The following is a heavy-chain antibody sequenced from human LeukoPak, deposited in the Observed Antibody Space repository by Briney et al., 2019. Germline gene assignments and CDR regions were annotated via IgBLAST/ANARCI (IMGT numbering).Heavy chain of an antibody. D-gene: IGHD3-9*01. CDR1: GFTFSTYW. CDR2: INGDGSNT. CDR3: ARAGPDWRIDY. Sequence: GGSLRLSCAASGFTFSTYWMHWVRQAPGKRLVWVSPINGDGSNTNYADSVKGRFTISRDNAKNTLYVQMNSLRAEDTAVYYCARAGPDWRIDYWGQGSLVTVSS. J-gene: IGHJ4*02. V-gene: IGHV3-74*01.